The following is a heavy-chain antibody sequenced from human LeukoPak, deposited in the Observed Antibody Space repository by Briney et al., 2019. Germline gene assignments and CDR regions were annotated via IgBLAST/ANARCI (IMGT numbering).Heavy chain of an antibody. J-gene: IGHJ4*02. CDR3: ARWGVAAAGTIDY. Sequence: SETLSLTCGVSGGAITNYYWNWIRQPPGKGLEWIGSIYYSGSTYYNPSLKSRVTISVDTSKNQFSLKLSSVTAADTAVYYCARWGVAAAGTIDYWGQGTLVTVSS. CDR2: IYYSGST. V-gene: IGHV4-39*07. CDR1: GGAITNYY. D-gene: IGHD6-13*01.